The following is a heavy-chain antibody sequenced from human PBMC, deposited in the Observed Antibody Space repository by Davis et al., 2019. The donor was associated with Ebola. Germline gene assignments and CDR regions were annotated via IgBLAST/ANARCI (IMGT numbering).Heavy chain of an antibody. CDR3: AKDLAYDLWSGYTGDY. Sequence: GESLKISCAASGFIFTNYWMSWVRQAPGKGLEWVANINQNGRSKDYVDSVKGRFTISRDNAKNSLYLQMNSLRVEDTATYYCAKDLAYDLWSGYTGDYWGQGTLVTVSS. CDR2: INQNGRSK. CDR1: GFIFTNYW. D-gene: IGHD3-3*01. V-gene: IGHV3-7*01. J-gene: IGHJ4*02.